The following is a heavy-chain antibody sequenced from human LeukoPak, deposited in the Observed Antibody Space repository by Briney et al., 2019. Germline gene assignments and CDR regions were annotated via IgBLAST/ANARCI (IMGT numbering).Heavy chain of an antibody. CDR3: AKDTPDSSAYYLEN. CDR1: GFTFSSYG. J-gene: IGHJ4*02. D-gene: IGHD3-22*01. Sequence: GGTLRLSCAASGFTFSSYGMHWVRQAPGKGLEWVAVISYDGSNKYYADSVKGRFTISRDNSKNTLYLQMNSLRAEDTAVYYCAKDTPDSSAYYLENWGQGTLVTVSS. V-gene: IGHV3-30*18. CDR2: ISYDGSNK.